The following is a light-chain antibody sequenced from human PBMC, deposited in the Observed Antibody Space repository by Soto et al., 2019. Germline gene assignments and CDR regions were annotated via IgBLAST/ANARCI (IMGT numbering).Light chain of an antibody. V-gene: IGLV2-14*01. CDR3: SSYTSSTTYV. J-gene: IGLJ1*01. CDR1: SSDVGGYNY. CDR2: DVS. Sequence: QSALPQPASVSASPVQSIAISCTGTSSDVGGYNYVSWYQQHPGKAPKLMIYDVSNRPSGVSNRFSGSKSGNTASLTISGLQAEDEADYYCSSYTSSTTYVFGTGTKVTVL.